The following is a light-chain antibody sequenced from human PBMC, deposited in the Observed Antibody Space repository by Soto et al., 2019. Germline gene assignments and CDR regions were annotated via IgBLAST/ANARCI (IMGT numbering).Light chain of an antibody. V-gene: IGKV3-20*01. J-gene: IGKJ1*01. CDR2: GAS. CDR3: QQYVTSPWT. CDR1: QSVSSNY. Sequence: DIVLTQSPGTLSLSPGERATLSCRASQSVSSNYLAWYQQKPGQAPRLLIYGASSGATGIPDRFSGSGSGTDFTLTISRLEPEDFAVYYCQQYVTSPWTFGQGTKVEIK.